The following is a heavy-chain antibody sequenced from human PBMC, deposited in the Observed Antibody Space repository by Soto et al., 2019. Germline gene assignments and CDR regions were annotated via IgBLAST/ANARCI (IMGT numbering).Heavy chain of an antibody. D-gene: IGHD3-16*02. J-gene: IGHJ4*02. CDR3: AKGTGITFGGVIVIDDYYFDY. V-gene: IGHV3-9*01. CDR2: ISWNSGSI. CDR1: GFTFDDYA. Sequence: GGSLRLSCAASGFTFDDYAMHWVRQAPGKGLEWVSGISWNSGSIGYADSVKGRFTISRDNAKNSLYLQMNSLRAEDTALYYCAKGTGITFGGVIVIDDYYFDYWGQGTLVTVSS.